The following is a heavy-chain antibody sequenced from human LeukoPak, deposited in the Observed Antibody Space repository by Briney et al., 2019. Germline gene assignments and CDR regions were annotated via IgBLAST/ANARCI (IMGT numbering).Heavy chain of an antibody. CDR2: IYYSGST. V-gene: IGHV4-59*08. J-gene: IGHJ6*02. CDR1: GGSINNYY. D-gene: IGHD6-19*01. Sequence: SETLSLTCTVSGGSINNYYWSWIRQPPGKGLEWIGYIYYSGSTNYNPSLKSRVTISVDTSKNQFSLKLNSVTAADTAVYYCARQSGSGWSDYYYYYGMDVWGQGTTVTVSS. CDR3: ARQSGSGWSDYYYYYGMDV.